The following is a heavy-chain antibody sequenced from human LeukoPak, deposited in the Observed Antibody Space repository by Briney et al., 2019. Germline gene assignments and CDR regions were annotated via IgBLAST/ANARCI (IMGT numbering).Heavy chain of an antibody. V-gene: IGHV4-4*07. J-gene: IGHJ4*02. CDR1: GGSISSYY. CDR3: ARTQVVPAATPQYYFDY. D-gene: IGHD2-2*01. CDR2: IYTSEST. Sequence: KPSETLSLTCTVSGGSISSYYWSWIRQPAGKGLEWIGRIYTSESTNYNPSLKSRVTMSVDTSKNQFSLKLSSVTAADTAVYYCARTQVVPAATPQYYFDYWGQGTLVTVSS.